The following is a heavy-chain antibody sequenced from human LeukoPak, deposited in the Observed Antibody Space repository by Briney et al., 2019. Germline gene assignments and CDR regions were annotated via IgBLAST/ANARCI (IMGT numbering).Heavy chain of an antibody. V-gene: IGHV4-59*08. CDR2: INYSGTT. CDR3: VRHDNYPGFGRGFDP. J-gene: IGHJ5*02. Sequence: MPSETLSLTCTVSGGSISSYYWSWIRQPPGKGLEWIGYINYSGTTKYNPSLKNRVTISADTSKNHFSLKLYSVTAADTAVYYCVRHDNYPGFGRGFDPWGQGFLVTVTS. CDR1: GGSISSYY. D-gene: IGHD1-14*01.